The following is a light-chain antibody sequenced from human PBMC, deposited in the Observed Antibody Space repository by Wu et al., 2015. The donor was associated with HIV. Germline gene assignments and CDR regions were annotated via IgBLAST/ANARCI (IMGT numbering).Light chain of an antibody. J-gene: IGKJ2*01. V-gene: IGKV3-11*01. Sequence: EIVLTQSPATLSLSPGERATLSCRASQSVSSYLAWYQQKPGQAPRLLIYDASNRATGIPARFSGSGSGTDFTLTISSPEPEDFAIYYCQQRSNWPPPYTFGQGTKLEIK. CDR1: QSVSSY. CDR3: QQRSNWPPPYT. CDR2: DAS.